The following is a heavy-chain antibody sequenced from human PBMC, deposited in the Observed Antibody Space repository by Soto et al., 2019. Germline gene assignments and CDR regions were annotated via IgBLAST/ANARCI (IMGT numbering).Heavy chain of an antibody. CDR2: VYSSGRT. V-gene: IGHV4-31*03. D-gene: IGHD5-12*01. J-gene: IGHJ3*02. CDR1: GGSITSGGYY. CDR3: ARDHNGFNEAFDI. Sequence: QLQLQESGPGLVRPSQTLSLTCSVSGGSITSGGYYWGWIRQLPGKGLEWVAYVYSSGRTYYNPSLESRLSISLDTSKNQFSLILRSVTVADTAIYYCARDHNGFNEAFDIWGQGAMVTVSS.